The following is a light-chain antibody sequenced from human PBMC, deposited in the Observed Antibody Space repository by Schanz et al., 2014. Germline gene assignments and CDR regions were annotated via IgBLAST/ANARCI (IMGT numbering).Light chain of an antibody. CDR1: ESLSSRF. CDR3: KTYGSSLRYT. J-gene: IGKJ2*01. Sequence: ENVLTQSPGTLSLSPGERATLSCRASESLSSRFLAWYQQKPGQAPRLLIYGASTRATGIPTRFSGSGSGTEFTRTRRRLQSEDFAVYYGKTYGSSLRYTFGQGTKLEIK. V-gene: IGKV3-20*01. CDR2: GAS.